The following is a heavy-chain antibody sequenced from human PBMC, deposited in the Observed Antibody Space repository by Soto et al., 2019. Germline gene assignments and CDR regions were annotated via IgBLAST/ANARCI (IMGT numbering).Heavy chain of an antibody. CDR3: ARATLSKSYDSQGMEV. CDR2: INAGNGNT. V-gene: IGHV1-3*01. D-gene: IGHD3-22*01. CDR1: GYTFTSYA. Sequence: ASVKVSCKASGYTFTSYAMHWVRQAPGQRLEWMGWINAGNGNTKYSQKFQGRVTITRDTSASTAYMELSSLRSDDTAGYYCARATLSKSYDSQGMEVGGQGTTVPVSS. J-gene: IGHJ6*02.